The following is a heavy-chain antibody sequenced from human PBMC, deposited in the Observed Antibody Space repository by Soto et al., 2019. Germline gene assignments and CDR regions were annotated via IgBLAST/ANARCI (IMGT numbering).Heavy chain of an antibody. D-gene: IGHD3-22*01. CDR3: ASPSYYDSSGYPYGMDV. CDR2: IIPIFGTA. Sequence: ASVKVSCKASGGTFSSYAISWVRQAPGQGLEWMGGIIPIFGTANYAQKFQGRVTITADESTSTAYMELSSLRSEDTAVYYCASPSYYDSSGYPYGMDVWGQGTTVTVSS. CDR1: GGTFSSYA. J-gene: IGHJ6*02. V-gene: IGHV1-69*13.